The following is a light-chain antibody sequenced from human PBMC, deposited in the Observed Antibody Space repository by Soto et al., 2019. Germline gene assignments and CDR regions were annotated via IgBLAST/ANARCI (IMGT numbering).Light chain of an antibody. V-gene: IGKV1-39*01. Sequence: DIQMTQSPSSLSASVGDIVTITCLASQSVISYLNWYQQKQGRAPKLLVFAASSLQSGVPSRFSGSGSGTDFTLTISSLQAEDFATYYCQQLSTYPSTVGGG. CDR1: QSVISY. CDR2: AAS. J-gene: IGKJ4*01. CDR3: QQLSTYPST.